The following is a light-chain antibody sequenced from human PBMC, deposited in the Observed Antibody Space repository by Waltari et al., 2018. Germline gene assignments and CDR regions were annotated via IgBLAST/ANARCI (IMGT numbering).Light chain of an antibody. J-gene: IGLJ3*02. CDR2: VNSDGSH. CDR1: SGHSSNV. V-gene: IGLV4-69*01. Sequence: QLVLTQSPSASASLGASVKLPCTLSSGHSSNVIAWLQQQPEKGPRYLMKVNSDGSHSKGDKIPDRFSGSSSGAEHYLTTSSLQSEDEADYYCQTGGHGTWVFGGGTKLTVL. CDR3: QTGGHGTWV.